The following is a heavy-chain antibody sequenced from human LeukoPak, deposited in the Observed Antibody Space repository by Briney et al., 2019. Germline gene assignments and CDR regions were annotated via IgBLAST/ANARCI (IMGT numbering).Heavy chain of an antibody. CDR1: GYTFTGYY. CDR2: INPNSGGT. Sequence: ASVKVSCKASGYTFTGYYMHWVRQAPGQGLEWMGWINPNSGGTNYTQKFQGRVTMTRDTSISTAYMELSRLRSDDTAVYYCARVAMIAAAGTLSDYWGQGTLVTVSS. CDR3: ARVAMIAAAGTLSDY. D-gene: IGHD6-13*01. J-gene: IGHJ4*02. V-gene: IGHV1-2*02.